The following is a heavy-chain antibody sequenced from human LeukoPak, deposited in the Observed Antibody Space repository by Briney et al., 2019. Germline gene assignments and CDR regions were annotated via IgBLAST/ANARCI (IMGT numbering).Heavy chain of an antibody. Sequence: SETLSLTCTVSGGSISSYYWSWIRQPPGKGLEWIGYIYYSGSTNYNPSLKSRVTISVDTSKNQFSLKLSSVTAADTAVYYCARAYYDSSGWYGTGLGLGDRTYYFDYWGQGTLVTVSS. V-gene: IGHV4-59*01. CDR1: GGSISSYY. CDR2: IYYSGST. D-gene: IGHD6-19*01. CDR3: ARAYYDSSGWYGTGLGLGDRTYYFDY. J-gene: IGHJ4*02.